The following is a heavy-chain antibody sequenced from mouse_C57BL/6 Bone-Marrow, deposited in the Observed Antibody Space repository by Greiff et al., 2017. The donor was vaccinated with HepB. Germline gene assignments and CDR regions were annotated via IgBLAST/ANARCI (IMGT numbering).Heavy chain of an antibody. D-gene: IGHD3-1*01. V-gene: IGHV3-6*01. CDR1: GYSITSGYY. CDR2: ISYDGSN. CDR3: ARGGYGDYYAMDY. J-gene: IGHJ4*01. Sequence: EVQLQESGPGLVKPSQSLSLTCSVTGYSITSGYYWNWIRQFPGNKLEWMGYISYDGSNNYNPSLKNRISITRDTSKNQFFLKLNSVTTEDTATYYCARGGYGDYYAMDYWGQGTSVTVSS.